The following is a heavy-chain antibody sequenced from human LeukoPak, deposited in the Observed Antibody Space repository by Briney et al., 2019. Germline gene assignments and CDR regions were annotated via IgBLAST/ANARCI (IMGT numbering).Heavy chain of an antibody. CDR1: GYSISSGYY. CDR3: GSGSYYRYYYYMDV. J-gene: IGHJ6*03. CDR2: IYTSGST. V-gene: IGHV4-38-2*02. D-gene: IGHD1-26*01. Sequence: TSETLSLTCTVSGYSISSGYYWSWIRPPAGKGLEWIGRIYTSGSTYYNPSLKSRVTISVDTSKNQFSLKLSSVTAADTAVYYCGSGSYYRYYYYMDVWGKGTTVTVSS.